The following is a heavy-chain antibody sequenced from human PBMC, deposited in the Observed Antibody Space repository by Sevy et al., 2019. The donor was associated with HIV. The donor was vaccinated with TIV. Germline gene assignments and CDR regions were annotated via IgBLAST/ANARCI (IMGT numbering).Heavy chain of an antibody. J-gene: IGHJ6*02. CDR2: IWYDGSNK. V-gene: IGHV3-33*01. CDR1: GFTFSSYG. Sequence: GESLKISCAASGFTFSSYGMHWVRQAPGKGLEGVAVIWYDGSNKYYADSVKGRFTISRDNSKNTLYLQMNSLRAEDTAVYYCARVGKQLVAAYYYYGMDVWGQGTTVTVSS. CDR3: ARVGKQLVAAYYYYGMDV. D-gene: IGHD6-6*01.